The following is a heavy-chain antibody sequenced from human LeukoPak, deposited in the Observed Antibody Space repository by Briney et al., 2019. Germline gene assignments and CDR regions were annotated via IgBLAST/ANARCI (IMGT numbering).Heavy chain of an antibody. CDR2: TKNRGESHIT. J-gene: IGHJ6*02. V-gene: IGHV3-72*01. CDR3: ARDTDTAMDV. CDR1: RSFSDHY. Sequence: GGSLRLSCVASRSFSDHYMDWVRQAPGKGLEWIGRTKNRGESHITQYAASVNGRFTAPRDDSKNSLYLQMNNLKTEDTAVYYCARDTDTAMDVWGQGTTVTVSS.